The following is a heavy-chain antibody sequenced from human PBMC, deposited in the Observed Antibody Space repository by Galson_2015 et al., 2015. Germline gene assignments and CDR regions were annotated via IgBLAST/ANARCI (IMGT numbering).Heavy chain of an antibody. CDR2: LLPIYGTP. CDR3: ATSNADVYCSGGSCYLDS. D-gene: IGHD2-15*01. J-gene: IGHJ4*02. CDR1: RGTFSIFA. V-gene: IGHV1-69*01. Sequence: SCKASRGTFSIFAISWVRQAPGQRLEWMGGLLPIYGTPNYAQKFQGRVTITADESASTAYMELSGLTSEDTAVFYCATSNADVYCSGGSCYLDSWGQGTLVTVSS.